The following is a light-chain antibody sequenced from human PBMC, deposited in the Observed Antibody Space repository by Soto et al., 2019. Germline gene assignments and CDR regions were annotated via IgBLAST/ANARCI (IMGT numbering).Light chain of an antibody. CDR3: QTWGATWV. J-gene: IGLJ3*02. Sequence: QLVLTQSPSASASLGASVKLTCTLSSGHSSYAIAWHQQQPDKGPRYLMKVNSDGSHSKGDGIPDRFSGSSSGADRYLTISSLQSEDEADYYCQTWGATWVFGGGTKVTVL. CDR1: SGHSSYA. V-gene: IGLV4-69*02. CDR2: VNSDGSH.